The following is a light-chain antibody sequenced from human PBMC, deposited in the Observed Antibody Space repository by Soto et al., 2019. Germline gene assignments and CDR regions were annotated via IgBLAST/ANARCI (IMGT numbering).Light chain of an antibody. CDR2: GVS. Sequence: QSALTQPASVSGSPGQSITISCTGTSTDFGGYNYVSWYQQHPGKAPKLVIFGVSNRPSGVSNRLSGSKSGNTASLTISGLQAEDEADYYCNSYTTSTPYVFGTGTKLTVL. J-gene: IGLJ1*01. V-gene: IGLV2-14*01. CDR3: NSYTTSTPYV. CDR1: STDFGGYNY.